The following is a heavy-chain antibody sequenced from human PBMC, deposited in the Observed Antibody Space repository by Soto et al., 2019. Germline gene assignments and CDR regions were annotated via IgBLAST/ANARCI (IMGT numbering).Heavy chain of an antibody. Sequence: GGSLRLSCAASGFTFDDYAMHWVRQAPGKGLEWVSGISWNSGSIGYADSVKGRFTISRDNAKNSLYLQMNSLRAEDTALYYCAKEGGAVNYYGYLGVLGYYGMDVWGQGTTVTVSS. V-gene: IGHV3-9*01. CDR2: ISWNSGSI. J-gene: IGHJ6*02. CDR1: GFTFDDYA. CDR3: AKEGGAVNYYGYLGVLGYYGMDV. D-gene: IGHD3-10*01.